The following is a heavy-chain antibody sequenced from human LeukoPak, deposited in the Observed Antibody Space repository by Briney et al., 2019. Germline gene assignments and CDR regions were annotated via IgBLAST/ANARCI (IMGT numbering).Heavy chain of an antibody. D-gene: IGHD6-6*01. Sequence: GGTLRLSCAASGFTFRSYTIHWVRQAPGKGPEWVSSISAVGTYISYADSVKGRFTISRDNAKTSAYLELSGLTGQDTAIYYCARGGIAGRAVYYYYMDVWGKGTTVTVSS. J-gene: IGHJ6*03. CDR2: ISAVGTYI. CDR1: GFTFRSYT. CDR3: ARGGIAGRAVYYYYMDV. V-gene: IGHV3-21*01.